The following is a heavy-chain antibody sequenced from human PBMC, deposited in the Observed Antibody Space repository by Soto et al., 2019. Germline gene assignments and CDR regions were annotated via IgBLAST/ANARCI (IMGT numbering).Heavy chain of an antibody. CDR2: IYPGDSDT. J-gene: IGHJ5*02. Sequence: PGEALKISCKGSGDSFTSYWIGGVRQMPGKGLEWMGIIYPGDSDTRYSPSFQGQVTISADKSISTAYLQWSSLKASDTAVYYCARGLAVAGDNWLDPSGQGTLVPVSS. CDR1: GDSFTSYW. V-gene: IGHV5-51*01. D-gene: IGHD6-19*01. CDR3: ARGLAVAGDNWLDP.